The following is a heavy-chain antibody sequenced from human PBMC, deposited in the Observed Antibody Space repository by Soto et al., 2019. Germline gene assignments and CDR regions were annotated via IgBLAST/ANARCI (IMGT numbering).Heavy chain of an antibody. CDR1: GGSISSHF. CDR2: IYHSGTT. Sequence: SETLSLTCTVSGGSISSHFWTWIRQPPGKGLEWIGYIYHSGTTNYNPSLKSRLTISIEKSKNQFSLKLSSVTAADTAVYYCATMGATAGSYYFEYWGQGALVTVSS. J-gene: IGHJ4*02. D-gene: IGHD1-26*01. V-gene: IGHV4-59*11. CDR3: ATMGATAGSYYFEY.